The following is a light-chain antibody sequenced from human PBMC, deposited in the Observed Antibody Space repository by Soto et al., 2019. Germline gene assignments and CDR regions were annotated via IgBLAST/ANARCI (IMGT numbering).Light chain of an antibody. Sequence: IQMTQSTSSLTACVGDRVTITCRASQSISSYLNWYQQKPGKAPKLLIYGASSLQSGVPSRFSGSGSGTDFTLTISSLQPEDFATYYCQQSYSTPRTFGQGTKVEIK. CDR3: QQSYSTPRT. J-gene: IGKJ1*01. CDR2: GAS. CDR1: QSISSY. V-gene: IGKV1-39*01.